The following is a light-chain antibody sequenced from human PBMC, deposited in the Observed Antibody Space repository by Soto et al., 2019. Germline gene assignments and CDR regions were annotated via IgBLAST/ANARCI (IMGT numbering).Light chain of an antibody. CDR1: QGISRW. Sequence: DIQMTQSPSSVSASVGDRVTISCRASQGISRWLAWYQQKPGEAPKLLIYAASILHSGVPSRFSASGSGTDFILTISSLQSEDVATYYCQTYDKAPWTFGPGTRV. CDR2: AAS. J-gene: IGKJ1*01. V-gene: IGKV1-12*01. CDR3: QTYDKAPWT.